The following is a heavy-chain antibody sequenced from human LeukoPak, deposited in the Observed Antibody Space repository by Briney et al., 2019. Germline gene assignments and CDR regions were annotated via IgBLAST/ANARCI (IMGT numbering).Heavy chain of an antibody. CDR1: GYTFTSYD. J-gene: IGHJ6*03. Sequence: VSVKVSCKAFGYTFTSYDINWVRQATGQGLEWMGWMNPNSGNTGYAQKFQGRVTMTRNTSISTAYMELSSLRSEDTAVYYCARVYHDILTGYVFYMDVWGKGTTVTVSS. CDR2: MNPNSGNT. D-gene: IGHD3-9*01. CDR3: ARVYHDILTGYVFYMDV. V-gene: IGHV1-8*01.